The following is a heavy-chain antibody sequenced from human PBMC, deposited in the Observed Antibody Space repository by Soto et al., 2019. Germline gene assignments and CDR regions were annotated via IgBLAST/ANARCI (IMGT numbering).Heavy chain of an antibody. D-gene: IGHD5-12*01. J-gene: IGHJ4*02. CDR2: ISGGGGNT. CDR3: AKDNWDIVTMIRS. CDR1: GFTFSNYA. Sequence: GGSLRLSCAASGFTFSNYAMSWVRQAPGKGLEWVSGISGGGGNTYYADSVKGRFTISRDSSKNTLYLQMNSLRVEDTAVYYCAKDNWDIVTMIRSWGQGTLVTVSS. V-gene: IGHV3-23*01.